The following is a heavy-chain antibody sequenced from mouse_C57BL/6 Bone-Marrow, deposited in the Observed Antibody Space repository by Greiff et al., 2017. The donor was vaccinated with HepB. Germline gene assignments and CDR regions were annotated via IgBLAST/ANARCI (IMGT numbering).Heavy chain of an antibody. J-gene: IGHJ2*01. CDR3: AREDYYGYYFDY. V-gene: IGHV1-55*01. Sequence: QVQLQHPGAELVKPGASVKMSCKASGYTFTSYWITWVKQRPGQGLEWIGDIYPGSGSTNYNEKFKSKATLTVDTSSSTAYMQLSSLTSEDSAVYYCAREDYYGYYFDYWGQGTTLTVSS. CDR2: IYPGSGST. CDR1: GYTFTSYW. D-gene: IGHD1-2*01.